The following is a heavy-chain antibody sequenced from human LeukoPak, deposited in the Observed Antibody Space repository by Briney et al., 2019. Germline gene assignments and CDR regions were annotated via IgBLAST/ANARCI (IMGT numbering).Heavy chain of an antibody. D-gene: IGHD6-19*01. CDR1: GFTFSSYG. CDR2: ISYDESNK. Sequence: GGSLRLSCAASGFTFSSYGMHWVRQAPGKGLEWVAVISYDESNKYYADSVKGRFTISRDNSKNTLYLQMNGLRAEDTAVYYCAKDLGRQWLEQIDYWGQGTLVTVSS. J-gene: IGHJ4*02. CDR3: AKDLGRQWLEQIDY. V-gene: IGHV3-30*18.